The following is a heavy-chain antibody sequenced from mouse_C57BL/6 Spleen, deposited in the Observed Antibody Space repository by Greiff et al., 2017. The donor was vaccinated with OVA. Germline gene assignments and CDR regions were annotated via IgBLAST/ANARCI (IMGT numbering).Heavy chain of an antibody. Sequence: QVHVKQSGPGLVQPSQSLSITCTVSGFSLTSYGVHWVRQPPGKGLEWLGVIWSGGSTDYNAAFISRLSISKDNSKSQVFFKMNSLQADDTAIYYCAKTGRGAMDYWGQGTSVTVSS. CDR2: IWSGGST. V-gene: IGHV2-4*01. CDR3: AKTGRGAMDY. J-gene: IGHJ4*01. CDR1: GFSLTSYG.